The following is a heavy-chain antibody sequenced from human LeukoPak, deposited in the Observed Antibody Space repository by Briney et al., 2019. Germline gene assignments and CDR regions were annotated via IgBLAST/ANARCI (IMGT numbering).Heavy chain of an antibody. Sequence: PGGSLRLSCAASGFTFSSYWMHWVRQAPGKGLVWVSRISSDGSSTSYADSVKGRFTISRDNAKNTLYLQMNSLRAEGTAVYYCASIFEDYYDFWSGYLPIDYWGQGTLVTVSS. J-gene: IGHJ4*02. CDR3: ASIFEDYYDFWSGYLPIDY. D-gene: IGHD3-3*01. CDR1: GFTFSSYW. V-gene: IGHV3-74*01. CDR2: ISSDGSST.